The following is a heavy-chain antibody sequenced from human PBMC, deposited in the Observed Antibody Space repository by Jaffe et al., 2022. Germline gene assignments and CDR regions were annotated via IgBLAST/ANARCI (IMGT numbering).Heavy chain of an antibody. J-gene: IGHJ4*02. V-gene: IGHV4-38-2*01. Sequence: QVQLQESGPGLVKPSETLSLTCGVSGYSISSDYYWGWIRQPPGKGLEWIGSIHHSGSTYYNPSLKSRVTTSVDTSKNQFSLKLSSVTAADTAVYYCARARYDNSGYGPPNFDYWGQGTLVTVSS. CDR1: GYSISSDYY. CDR3: ARARYDNSGYGPPNFDY. CDR2: IHHSGST. D-gene: IGHD3-22*01.